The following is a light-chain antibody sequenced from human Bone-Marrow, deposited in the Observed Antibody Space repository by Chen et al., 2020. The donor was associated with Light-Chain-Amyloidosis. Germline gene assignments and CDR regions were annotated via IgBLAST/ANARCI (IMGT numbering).Light chain of an antibody. J-gene: IGLJ3*02. Sequence: SYVLTQPSSVSVAPGQTATIACGGNNIGSTSVPWYQQTPVQAPLLVVYDDSDRPSGIPGRLSGSNSGNTATLTISRVEAGDEADYYCQVWDRSSERPVFGGGTKLTVL. CDR2: DDS. CDR3: QVWDRSSERPV. CDR1: NIGSTS. V-gene: IGLV3-21*02.